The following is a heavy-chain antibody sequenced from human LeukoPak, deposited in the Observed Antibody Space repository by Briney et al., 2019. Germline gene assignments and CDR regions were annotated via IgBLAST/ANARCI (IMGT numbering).Heavy chain of an antibody. J-gene: IGHJ4*02. CDR1: GGSFSGYY. D-gene: IGHD5-18*01. CDR3: ARAGGDTAMVTLDY. Sequence: PSETLSLTCAVYGGSFSGYYWSWIRQPPGKGLEWIGEINHSGSTNYNPSLKSRVTISVDTSKNQFSLKLSSVTAADTAVYYCARAGGDTAMVTLDYWGQGTLVTVSS. V-gene: IGHV4-34*01. CDR2: INHSGST.